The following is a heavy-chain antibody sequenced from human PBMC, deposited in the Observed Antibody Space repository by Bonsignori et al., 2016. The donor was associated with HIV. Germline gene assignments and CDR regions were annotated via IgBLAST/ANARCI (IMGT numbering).Heavy chain of an antibody. CDR3: VKGARPIYYYYMDV. V-gene: IGHV3-23*01. Sequence: WIRQPPGKGLEWVSAISASGSSTYYADSVRGRFTISRDNFQNTLYVQMNSLRAEDTAVYYCVKGARPIYYYYMDVWGQGTTVTVSS. J-gene: IGHJ6*03. CDR2: ISASGSST. D-gene: IGHD6-6*01.